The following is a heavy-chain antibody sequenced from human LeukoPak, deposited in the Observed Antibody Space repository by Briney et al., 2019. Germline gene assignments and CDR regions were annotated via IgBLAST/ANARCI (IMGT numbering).Heavy chain of an antibody. CDR2: ISGSGGST. CDR1: GCTFSSYA. D-gene: IGHD3-22*01. CDR3: AKARSSYDSSGPIMGDAFDI. Sequence: PGGSLRLSCAASGCTFSSYAMIWVRQAPGKGLEWVSAISGSGGSTYYADSVKGAFTISRDNSKNTLYLQINSRRAQGTAGYYCAKARSSYDSSGPIMGDAFDIWGQGTMVTVSS. V-gene: IGHV3-23*01. J-gene: IGHJ3*02.